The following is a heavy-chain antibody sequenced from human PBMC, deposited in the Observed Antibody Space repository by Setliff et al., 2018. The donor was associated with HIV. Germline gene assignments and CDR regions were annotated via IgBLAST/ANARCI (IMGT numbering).Heavy chain of an antibody. CDR2: IYITEDT. CDR3: ARTGGLTYYDYVWGSYRYTCDY. Sequence: PSETLSLTCTVSGGSLNTGTYYWSWIRQPAGKGLEWIGHIYITEDTDYNPSLKSRVTISVDTSKNQFSLKLSSLTAADTAVYYCARTGGLTYYDYVWGSYRYTCDYWGQGTLVTVSS. D-gene: IGHD3-16*02. CDR1: GGSLNTGTYY. V-gene: IGHV4-61*09. J-gene: IGHJ4*02.